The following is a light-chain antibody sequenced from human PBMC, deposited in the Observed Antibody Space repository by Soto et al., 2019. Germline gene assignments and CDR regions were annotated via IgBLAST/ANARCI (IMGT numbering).Light chain of an antibody. CDR2: EVS. V-gene: IGLV2-14*01. Sequence: QSVLTQPASVSGSPGQSITISCTGTSSDVGSYNFVSWYQHLPGKAPKLMIYEVSNRPSGVSDRFSGSKSGNTASLTISGLQAEDEAAYYCSSYTTSSKDVFGTGTKVTVL. CDR3: SSYTTSSKDV. CDR1: SSDVGSYNF. J-gene: IGLJ1*01.